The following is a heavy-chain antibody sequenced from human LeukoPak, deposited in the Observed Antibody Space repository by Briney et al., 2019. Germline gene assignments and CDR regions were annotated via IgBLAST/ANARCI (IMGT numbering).Heavy chain of an antibody. D-gene: IGHD6-19*01. CDR2: MNPNSGNT. J-gene: IGHJ6*04. CDR3: ARDSGWSSMDV. Sequence: ASVRVSCKASGYTFTSYDINWVRQAPGQGLEWMGWMNPNSGNTGYAQKFQGRVTITRNTSISTAYMELSSLRSEDTAVYYCARDSGWSSMDVWGKGTTVTVSS. V-gene: IGHV1-8*03. CDR1: GYTFTSYD.